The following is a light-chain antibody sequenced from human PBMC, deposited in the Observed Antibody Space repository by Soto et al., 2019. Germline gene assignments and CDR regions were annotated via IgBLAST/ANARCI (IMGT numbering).Light chain of an antibody. V-gene: IGLV2-14*03. J-gene: IGLJ2*01. CDR3: SSYASSSTLA. CDR2: DVT. CDR1: SGDIGGYNY. Sequence: QSALTQPASVSGSPGQSITISCTGTSGDIGGYNYVSWYQQHPGKAPKLMIFDVTNRPSGISSRFSGSKSGSTASLTISGLQAEDEADYYCSSYASSSTLAFGGGTKVTVL.